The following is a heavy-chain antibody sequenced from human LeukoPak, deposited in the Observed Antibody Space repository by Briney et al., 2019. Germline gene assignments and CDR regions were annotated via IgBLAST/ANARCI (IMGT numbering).Heavy chain of an antibody. CDR2: IWYDGSNK. CDR1: GFTFSSYG. Sequence: GRSLRLSCAASGFTFSSYGMHWVRQAPGKGLEWVAVIWYDGSNKYYADSVKGRFTISRDNSKNTLYLQMNSLRAEDTAVYYCARGSRFLEWSDDAFDIWGQGTMVTVSS. V-gene: IGHV3-33*08. CDR3: ARGSRFLEWSDDAFDI. D-gene: IGHD3-3*01. J-gene: IGHJ3*02.